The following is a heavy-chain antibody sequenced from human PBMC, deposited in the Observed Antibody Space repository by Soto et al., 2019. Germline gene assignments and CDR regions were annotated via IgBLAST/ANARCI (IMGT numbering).Heavy chain of an antibody. CDR3: ARGDYYDIYDY. Sequence: QVELVQSGAEVKKPGASVKVSCKASGYSFTRYAIHWMRQAPGQRLEWMGWINAGNGNTKYSQKFQGRVTISRDTSASTAYMELSSLRSEDTAVYYCARGDYYDIYDYWGQGTLVTVS. D-gene: IGHD3-22*01. V-gene: IGHV1-3*01. CDR1: GYSFTRYA. CDR2: INAGNGNT. J-gene: IGHJ4*02.